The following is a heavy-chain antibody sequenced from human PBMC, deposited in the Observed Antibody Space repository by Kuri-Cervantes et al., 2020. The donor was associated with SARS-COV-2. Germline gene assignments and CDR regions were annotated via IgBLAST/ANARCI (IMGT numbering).Heavy chain of an antibody. CDR3: ARSGSGWMDV. J-gene: IGHJ6*02. D-gene: IGHD6-19*01. Sequence: GESLKISCAASGFTLSSYSMNWVRQAPGKGLEWVSSISSSSSYIYYADSVKGRFTISRDNAKNSLYLQMNSLRAEDTAVYYCARSGSGWMDVWGQGTTVTVSS. CDR1: GFTLSSYS. CDR2: ISSSSSYI. V-gene: IGHV3-21*01.